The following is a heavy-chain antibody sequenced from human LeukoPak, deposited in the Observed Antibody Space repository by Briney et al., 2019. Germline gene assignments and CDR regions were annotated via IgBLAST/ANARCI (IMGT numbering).Heavy chain of an antibody. J-gene: IGHJ4*02. CDR1: GGSISSYY. CDR3: ARHSSYCSATSCFPKE. CDR2: IYYSGST. V-gene: IGHV4-59*08. D-gene: IGHD2-15*01. Sequence: KPSETLSLTCTVSGGSISSYYWSWIRQPPGKGLEWIGYIYYSGSTNYNPSLKSRVTISVDTSKNQFSLKLSSVTAADTAMYYCARHSSYCSATSCFPKEWGQGTLVTVSS.